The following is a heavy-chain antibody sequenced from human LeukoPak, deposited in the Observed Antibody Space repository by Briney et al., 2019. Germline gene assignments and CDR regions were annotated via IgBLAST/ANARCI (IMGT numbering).Heavy chain of an antibody. CDR2: IIPIFGTA. CDR3: ARAARRVREILAAALDY. D-gene: IGHD6-13*01. V-gene: IGHV1-69*05. CDR1: GGTFSSYA. Sequence: GASVKVSCKASGGTFSSYAISWVRQAPGQGLEWMGGIIPIFGTANYAQKFQGRVTITTDESTSTAYMELSSLRSEDTAVYYCARAARRVREILAAALDYWGQGTLVTVSS. J-gene: IGHJ4*02.